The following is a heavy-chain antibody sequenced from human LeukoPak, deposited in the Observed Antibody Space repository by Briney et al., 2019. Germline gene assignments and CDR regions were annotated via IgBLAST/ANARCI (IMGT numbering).Heavy chain of an antibody. CDR1: GYTFTSYG. CDR2: ISAYNGNT. D-gene: IGHD2-2*01. V-gene: IGHV1-18*04. CDR3: ARDTSLIGVVPADKGDY. J-gene: IGHJ4*02. Sequence: RASVKVSCKASGYTFTSYGISWVRQAPGQGLEWMGWISAYNGNTNYAQKLQGRVTMTTDTSTSTAYMELRSLRSDDTAVYYSARDTSLIGVVPADKGDYGGQGTLVSVSS.